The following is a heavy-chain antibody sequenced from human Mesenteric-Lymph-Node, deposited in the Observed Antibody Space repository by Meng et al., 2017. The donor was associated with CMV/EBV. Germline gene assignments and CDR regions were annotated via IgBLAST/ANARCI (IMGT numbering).Heavy chain of an antibody. CDR3: ARYYDFWGGSSNVYFFDF. J-gene: IGHJ4*02. CDR1: GFTFSRYA. V-gene: IGHV3-23*03. CDR2: IYSAGGAT. D-gene: IGHD3-3*01. Sequence: GESLRLSCAASGFTFSRYAMSWVRQAPGKGLDWVSVIYSAGGATYYADSVKGRFTISRDQSRLYLQMNNLRAEDTAMYYCARYYDFWGGSSNVYFFDFWGQGTQVTVSS.